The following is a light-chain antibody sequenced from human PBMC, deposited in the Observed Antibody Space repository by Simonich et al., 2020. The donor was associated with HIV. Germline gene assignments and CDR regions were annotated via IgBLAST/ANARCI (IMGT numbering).Light chain of an antibody. CDR1: SRDVGSYNF. CDR3: CSYAGSRTWV. J-gene: IGLJ3*02. V-gene: IGLV2-23*01. Sequence: QSALTQPASVSGSPGQSIPISCTGTSRDVGSYNFVSWYQQHPGKAPKLMIYEGSKWPSGVSNRFSGSKSGNTASLTISGLQAEDEADYYCCSYAGSRTWVFGGGTKLTVL. CDR2: EGS.